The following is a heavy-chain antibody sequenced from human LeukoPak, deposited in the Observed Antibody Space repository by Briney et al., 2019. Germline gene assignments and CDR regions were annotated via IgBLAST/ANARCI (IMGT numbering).Heavy chain of an antibody. V-gene: IGHV3-30*03. J-gene: IGHJ4*02. CDR1: GFAVSINY. CDR2: ISYDGSNK. D-gene: IGHD6-13*01. Sequence: GGSLRLSCAASGFAVSINYVNWVRQAPGKGLEWVAVISYDGSNKYYADSVKGRFTISRDNSKNTLYLQMNSLRAEDTAVYYCAHLSWSLVFDYWGQGTLVTVSS. CDR3: AHLSWSLVFDY.